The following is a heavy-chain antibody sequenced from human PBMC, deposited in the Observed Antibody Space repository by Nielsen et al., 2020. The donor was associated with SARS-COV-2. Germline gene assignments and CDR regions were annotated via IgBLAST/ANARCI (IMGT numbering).Heavy chain of an antibody. J-gene: IGHJ3*02. Sequence: SETLSLTCTVSGGSLSSRNYYWGWIRQPPGKGLEWIGTIYYSGSVSHNPSLRSRVTISVDTSKKHFSLKLTSVTAADTAVYFCARGDIAVVPAAMFRGDDAFDIWGQGTMVRVSS. CDR2: IYYSGSV. CDR1: GGSLSSRNYY. D-gene: IGHD2-2*01. V-gene: IGHV4-39*02. CDR3: ARGDIAVVPAAMFRGDDAFDI.